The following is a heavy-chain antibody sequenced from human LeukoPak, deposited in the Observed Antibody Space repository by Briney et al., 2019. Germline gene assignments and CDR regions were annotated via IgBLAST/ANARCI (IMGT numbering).Heavy chain of an antibody. J-gene: IGHJ5*02. V-gene: IGHV4-39*02. CDR3: ARDSPIWVLPAARGWFDP. CDR2: IYYSGST. D-gene: IGHD2-2*01. Sequence: PSETLSLTCTVSGGSICSSSYYWGWIRQPPGKGLEWIGSIYYSGSTYYNPSLKSRVTITVDTSKNQFSLKLSSVTAADTAVYYCARDSPIWVLPAARGWFDPWGQGTLVTVSS. CDR1: GGSICSSSYY.